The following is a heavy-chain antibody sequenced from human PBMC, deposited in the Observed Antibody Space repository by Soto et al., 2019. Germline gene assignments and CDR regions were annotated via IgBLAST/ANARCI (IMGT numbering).Heavy chain of an antibody. D-gene: IGHD2-15*01. CDR2: IIPIFGTA. CDR3: ARPNIVVVVAATRPQYYYGMDV. CDR1: GGTFSSYA. Sequence: SVKVSCKASGGTFSSYAISRVRQAPGQGLEWMGGIIPIFGTANYAQKFQGRVTITADESTSTAYMELSSLRSEDTAVYYCARPNIVVVVAATRPQYYYGMDVWGQGTTVTVSS. J-gene: IGHJ6*02. V-gene: IGHV1-69*13.